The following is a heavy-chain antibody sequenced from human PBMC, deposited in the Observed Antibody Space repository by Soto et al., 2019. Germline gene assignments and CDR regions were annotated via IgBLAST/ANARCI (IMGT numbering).Heavy chain of an antibody. D-gene: IGHD2-21*01. J-gene: IGHJ4*02. CDR2: TRFDGSTE. V-gene: IGHV3-30*18. Sequence: GGSLRLSCVASGFTFNNFGMHWFRQAPGKGLQWVAVTRFDGSTEYSADSERGRFTVSRDISRNTFFLQLTNLRPDDTAMYYCAKDLSSNGLGCGHWGQGALVTVSS. CDR1: GFTFNNFG. CDR3: AKDLSSNGLGCGH.